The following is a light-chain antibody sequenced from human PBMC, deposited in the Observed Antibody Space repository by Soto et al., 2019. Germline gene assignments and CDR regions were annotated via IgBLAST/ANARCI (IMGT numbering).Light chain of an antibody. V-gene: IGKV4-1*01. CDR3: QQYSGAPPYT. Sequence: DIVMTQSPDSLAVSLGERATITCKSSQSVLYSSNSKNYLAWYQQKTGQPPKLLIYWASTRESGVPDRFSGSGSGTDFTLTISSLQAEDVAVYYCQQYSGAPPYTFGQGTKLEIK. J-gene: IGKJ2*01. CDR2: WAS. CDR1: QSVLYSSNSKNY.